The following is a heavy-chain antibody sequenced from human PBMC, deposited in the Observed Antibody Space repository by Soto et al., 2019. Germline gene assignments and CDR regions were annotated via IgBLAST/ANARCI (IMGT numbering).Heavy chain of an antibody. D-gene: IGHD5-18*01. CDR2: ISSSSSTI. V-gene: IGHV3-48*01. CDR1: GFTFSSYS. Sequence: EVQLVESGGGLVQPGGSLRLSCAASGFTFSSYSMNWVRQAPGKGLEWVSYISSSSSTIYYADSVKGRFTISRDNAKNTLYLQTNSLRAEDTAVYYCAREGGGYSYGCDYWGQGTLVTVSS. CDR3: AREGGGYSYGCDY. J-gene: IGHJ4*02.